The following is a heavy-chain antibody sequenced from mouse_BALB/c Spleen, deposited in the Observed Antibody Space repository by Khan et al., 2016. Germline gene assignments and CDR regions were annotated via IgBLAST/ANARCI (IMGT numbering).Heavy chain of an antibody. CDR1: GYTFSSYW. J-gene: IGHJ4*01. Sequence: QVQLQQSGAELMKPGASVKISCKATGYTFSSYWIEWVKQRPGHGLEWIGEILPGTGNTNYTEKFKGKATFTADTSSNTAYMQLSSLTSEDSAVYYCGRAFYGHYYAMDYGGQGTSVTVSS. V-gene: IGHV1-9*01. D-gene: IGHD2-10*01. CDR3: GRAFYGHYYAMDY. CDR2: ILPGTGNT.